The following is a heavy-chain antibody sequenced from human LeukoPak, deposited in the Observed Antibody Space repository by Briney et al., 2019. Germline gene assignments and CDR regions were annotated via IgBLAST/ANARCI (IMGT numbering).Heavy chain of an antibody. D-gene: IGHD3-22*01. CDR3: ARGRGSSGYWYY. J-gene: IGHJ4*02. CDR1: GYTFTGYY. CDR2: INPNSGGT. V-gene: IGHV1-2*02. Sequence: ASVKVSRKASGYTFTGYYMHWVRQAPGQGLEWMGWINPNSGGTNYAQKFQGRVTMTRDTSISTAYMELSRLRSDDTAVYYCARGRGSSGYWYYWGQGTLVTVSS.